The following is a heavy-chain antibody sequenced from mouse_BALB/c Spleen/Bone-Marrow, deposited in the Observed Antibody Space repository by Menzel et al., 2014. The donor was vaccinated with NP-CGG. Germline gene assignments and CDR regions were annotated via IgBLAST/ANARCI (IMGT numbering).Heavy chain of an antibody. J-gene: IGHJ4*01. CDR3: ARRENYSLDN. CDR2: IDPAYGNT. V-gene: IGHV14-3*02. Sequence: EVQLQQSGAGLVKPGASVKLSCTASGFNIKDTYMHWVKQRPEQGLELIGRIDPAYGNTKYDPKFQGKATITADTSSNTADLQLSSLTAEDTAVDYGARRENYSLDNWGQGTPVPIPS. CDR1: GFNIKDTY.